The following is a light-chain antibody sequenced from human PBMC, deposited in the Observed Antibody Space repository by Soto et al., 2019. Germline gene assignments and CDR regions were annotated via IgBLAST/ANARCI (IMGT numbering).Light chain of an antibody. V-gene: IGKV3-15*01. CDR2: GAS. Sequence: IVMTQFPATLSVSPGERATLSCRASQSFSSNLAWYQQKPGQTPRLLIRGASSRAAGITARFSVSGSGSEFTLGISSLRSVDCADYFCEQYDNWPFTFGTETKVDV. CDR1: QSFSSN. J-gene: IGKJ3*01. CDR3: EQYDNWPFT.